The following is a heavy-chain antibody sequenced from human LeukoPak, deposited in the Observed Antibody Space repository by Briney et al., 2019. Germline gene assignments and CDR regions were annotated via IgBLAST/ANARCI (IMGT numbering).Heavy chain of an antibody. CDR3: ARDHCSSANCYEYHYYGMDV. CDR1: GYTFTNYY. Sequence: ASVKVSCKASGYTFTNYYMHWVRQAPGQGLEWMGWINPTSGGTTYAQKFQSSVTMNRDPSISTAYMELSRLRPDDAAVYYCARDHCSSANCYEYHYYGMDVWGQGTTVTVSS. CDR2: INPTSGGT. J-gene: IGHJ6*02. V-gene: IGHV1-2*02. D-gene: IGHD2-2*01.